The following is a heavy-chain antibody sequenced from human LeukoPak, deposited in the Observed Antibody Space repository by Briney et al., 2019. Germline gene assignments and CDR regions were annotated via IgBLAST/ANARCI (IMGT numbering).Heavy chain of an antibody. Sequence: GGSLRLSCAASGFTFRNYWRSWVRQAPGEGREWLANIRQDGSQKYYVDSARGRFTISRDNAKSSLYLQMSSLRPEDTATYYCARDFQPRYCSSSSCSPAWGQGTTVTVSS. CDR1: GFTFRNYW. D-gene: IGHD2-2*01. CDR3: ARDFQPRYCSSSSCSPA. CDR2: IRQDGSQK. V-gene: IGHV3-7*03. J-gene: IGHJ6*02.